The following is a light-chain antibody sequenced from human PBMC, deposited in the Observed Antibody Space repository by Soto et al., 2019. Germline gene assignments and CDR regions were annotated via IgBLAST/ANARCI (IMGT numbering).Light chain of an antibody. CDR2: DAS. Sequence: DIQMTHSPSSLSASLGDRVTVTCQASQDTGNQLNWYQQKPGKAPNLLIHDASDLETEVPSRFSGRGSGTDFPLTINRLQAEDKGTYSCQQSDLTFGHGTYVDIK. CDR3: QQSDLT. J-gene: IGKJ3*01. V-gene: IGKV1-33*01. CDR1: QDTGNQ.